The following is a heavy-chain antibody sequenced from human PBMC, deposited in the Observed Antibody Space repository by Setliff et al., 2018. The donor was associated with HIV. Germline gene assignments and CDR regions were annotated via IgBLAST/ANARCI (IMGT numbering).Heavy chain of an antibody. CDR1: GFTFSSYG. D-gene: IGHD6-13*01. CDR3: AKEYSSSWYPFDY. J-gene: IGHJ4*02. V-gene: IGHV3-30*02. CDR2: IRYDGSNK. Sequence: GGSLRLSCAASGFTFSSYGMHWVRQAPGKGLEWVAFIRYDGSNKYYADSVKGRFTISRDNSKNTLYLQMNSLRAEDTAVYYCAKEYSSSWYPFDYWGQGTLVTVSS.